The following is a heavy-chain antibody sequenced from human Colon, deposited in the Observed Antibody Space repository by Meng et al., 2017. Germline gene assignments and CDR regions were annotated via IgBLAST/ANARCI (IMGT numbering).Heavy chain of an antibody. Sequence: VQLAVCGPVMGAPSVTPSPSCTFSGASVSCGTYCWRWSRQPPGQGLEWTDYIHYSGRTNYNPSLKSRVTLSVDTSKNQFSLKLRSVTAADTAVYYCARGPTTYFDYWGQGTLVTVSS. J-gene: IGHJ4*02. CDR1: GASVSCGTYC. CDR2: IHYSGRT. V-gene: IGHV4-61*01. D-gene: IGHD4-17*01. CDR3: ARGPTTYFDY.